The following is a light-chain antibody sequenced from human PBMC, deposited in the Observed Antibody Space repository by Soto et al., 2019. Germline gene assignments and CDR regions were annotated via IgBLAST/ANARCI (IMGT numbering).Light chain of an antibody. CDR3: LLYYGGSWV. CDR1: TGAVTTGYY. CDR2: NTN. J-gene: IGLJ3*02. Sequence: QTVVTQEPSLTVSPGGTVTLTCASSTGAVTTGYYPSWFQHKSGHAPRALIYNTNDKHSWTPARLSGSLLGDKAALTLSGVQPEDEAEYYCLLYYGGSWVFGGGTKLTVL. V-gene: IGLV7-43*01.